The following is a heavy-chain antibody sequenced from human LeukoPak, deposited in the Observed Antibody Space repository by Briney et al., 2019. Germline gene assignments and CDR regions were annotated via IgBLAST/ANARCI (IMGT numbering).Heavy chain of an antibody. J-gene: IGHJ5*02. CDR1: GYTFTGYH. CDR3: ARDQVRLAARPVRWFDP. V-gene: IGHV1-2*02. D-gene: IGHD6-6*01. Sequence: ASVKVSCKASGYTFTGYHMHWVRQAPGQGLEWMGWINPNSGGTNYAQKFQGRVTMTRDTSISTAYMELSRLRSDDTAVYYCARDQVRLAARPVRWFDPWGQGTLVTVSS. CDR2: INPNSGGT.